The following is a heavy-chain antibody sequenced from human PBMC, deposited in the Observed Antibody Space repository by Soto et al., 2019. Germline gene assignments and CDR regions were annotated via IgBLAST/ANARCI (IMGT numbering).Heavy chain of an antibody. V-gene: IGHV1-46*01. D-gene: IGHD2-21*01. CDR2: INTSGGKS. Sequence: HLAQSGPEVKRPGASVKISCEASGFIFTDWFMHWVRQAPGQGPEWMGIINTSGGKSIYSQKFQDRVTMTRDTSTSTLYVELSSLTSADTAVYYCAKEGAIPGEVDAWGQGTLVTVSS. J-gene: IGHJ1*01. CDR1: GFIFTDWF. CDR3: AKEGAIPGEVDA.